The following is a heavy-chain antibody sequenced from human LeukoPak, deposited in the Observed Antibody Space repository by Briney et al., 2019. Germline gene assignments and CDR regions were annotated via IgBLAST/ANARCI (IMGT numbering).Heavy chain of an antibody. V-gene: IGHV1-18*01. Sequence: ASVKVSCKASGYTFTSYGISWVRQAPGQGLEWMGWIGAYNGNTNYAQKLQGRVTMTTDTSTSTAYMELRSLRSDDTAVYYCARNSYNWNSMQLRWFDPWGQGTLVTVSS. D-gene: IGHD1-7*01. CDR1: GYTFTSYG. CDR3: ARNSYNWNSMQLRWFDP. J-gene: IGHJ5*02. CDR2: IGAYNGNT.